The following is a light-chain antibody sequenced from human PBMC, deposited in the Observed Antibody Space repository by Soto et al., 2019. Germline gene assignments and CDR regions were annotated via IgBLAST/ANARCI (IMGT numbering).Light chain of an antibody. J-gene: IGKJ2*01. CDR3: QKYNSAPVP. Sequence: DIQMTQSPSALSASVGDRVTITCRASQDISNYLAWYQQKPGKAPKLLIYAASTLQSGVPSRFSGSGSGTDFTLTISSLQPEDVATDYCQKYNSAPVPFGQGTKLEIK. CDR1: QDISNY. V-gene: IGKV1-27*01. CDR2: AAS.